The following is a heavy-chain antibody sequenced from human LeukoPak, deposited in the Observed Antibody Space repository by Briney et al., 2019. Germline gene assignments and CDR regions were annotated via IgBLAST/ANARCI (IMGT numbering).Heavy chain of an antibody. Sequence: SETLSLTCTVSGYSISSGYYWGWIRQPPGKGLEWIGSIYHSGSTYYNPSLKSRVTISVDTSKNQFSLKLSSVTAADTAGYYFARHQNVLLWFGELGHAFDIWGQGTMVTVSS. CDR2: IYHSGST. CDR3: ARHQNVLLWFGELGHAFDI. V-gene: IGHV4-38-2*02. J-gene: IGHJ3*02. CDR1: GYSISSGYY. D-gene: IGHD3-10*01.